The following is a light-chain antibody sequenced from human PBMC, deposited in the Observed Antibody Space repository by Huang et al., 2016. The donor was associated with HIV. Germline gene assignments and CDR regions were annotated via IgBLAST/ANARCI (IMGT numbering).Light chain of an antibody. Sequence: EILLTQSPATLSVSPGARVTLSCRASETVSEHLAWFQQRPGQTPKRLLYGASNRATGVPARFSGLGSGTEFGLPITNLQSEDFAIYFCHQYYTLPRTFGQGTKVEI. J-gene: IGKJ1*01. CDR3: HQYYTLPRT. CDR1: ETVSEH. CDR2: GAS. V-gene: IGKV3-15*01.